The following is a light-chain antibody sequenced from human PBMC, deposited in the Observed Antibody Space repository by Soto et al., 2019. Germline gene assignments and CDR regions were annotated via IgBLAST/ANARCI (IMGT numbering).Light chain of an antibody. V-gene: IGKV3-11*01. CDR3: QQHANWPLT. J-gene: IGKJ4*01. Sequence: EIVLTQSPVTLSVSPGERATLSCRASQSVSNNLAWYQQKPGQAPRLLIYDAYNRATGIPPRFSGSGSGTDFTLTISSLEPEDFAVYYCQQHANWPLTFGGGTKVDI. CDR2: DAY. CDR1: QSVSNN.